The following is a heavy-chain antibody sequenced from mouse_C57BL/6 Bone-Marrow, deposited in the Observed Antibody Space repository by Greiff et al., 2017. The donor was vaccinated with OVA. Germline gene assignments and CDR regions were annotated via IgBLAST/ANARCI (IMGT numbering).Heavy chain of an antibody. CDR3: TRLVGYDGG. CDR2: IDPETGGT. J-gene: IGHJ4*01. D-gene: IGHD2-2*01. CDR1: GYTFTDYE. V-gene: IGHV1-15*01. Sequence: QVQLKESGAELVRPGASVTLSCKASGYTFTDYEMHWVKQTPVHGLEWIGAIDPETGGTAYNQKFKGKAILTADKSSSTAYMELRSLTSEDSAVYYCTRLVGYDGGGGQGTSVTVSS.